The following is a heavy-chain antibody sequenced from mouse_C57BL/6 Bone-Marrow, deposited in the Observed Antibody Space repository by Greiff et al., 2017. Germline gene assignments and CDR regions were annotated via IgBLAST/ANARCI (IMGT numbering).Heavy chain of an antibody. Sequence: QVQLQQPGAELVMPGASVKLSCKASGYTFTSYWMHWVKQRPGQGLEWIGEIDPSDSYTNYNQKFKGKSTLTVAKSSSTAYMQLSSLTSEDSAVYFCARGTPYDYDNYWGQGTTLTVSS. D-gene: IGHD2-4*01. J-gene: IGHJ2*01. CDR2: IDPSDSYT. CDR1: GYTFTSYW. V-gene: IGHV1-69*01. CDR3: ARGTPYDYDNY.